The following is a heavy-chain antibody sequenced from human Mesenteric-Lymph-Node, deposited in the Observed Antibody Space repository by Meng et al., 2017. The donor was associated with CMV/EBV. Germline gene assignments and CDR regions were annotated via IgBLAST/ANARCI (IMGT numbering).Heavy chain of an antibody. CDR1: GYAFPDYS. V-gene: IGHV1-2*02. CDR3: ARGTTSDS. J-gene: IGHJ4*02. D-gene: IGHD2-2*01. CDR2: MKINTGDT. Sequence: KVSCRASGYAFPDYSIHWVRQAPGQGLEWMGWMKINTGDTKYAPKFQGRVTMTRDTSISTAYMELTSLRSDDTALYFCARGTTSDSWGQGTLVTVSS.